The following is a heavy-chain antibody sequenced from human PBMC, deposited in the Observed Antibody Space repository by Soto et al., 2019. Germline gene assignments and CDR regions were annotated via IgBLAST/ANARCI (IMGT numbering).Heavy chain of an antibody. D-gene: IGHD6-6*01. J-gene: IGHJ5*02. CDR3: ARERPDGARLDP. CDR2: IYHSGST. Sequence: QVQLQESGPGLVKPSQTLSLTCTVSGGSISSGDYYWSWIRQPPGKGLEWIGYIYHSGSTYYNPSIKSRVXXXVXPSKNQFSLKLSSVTAEDTAVYYCARERPDGARLDPWGQGTLVTVSS. V-gene: IGHV4-30-4*01. CDR1: GGSISSGDYY.